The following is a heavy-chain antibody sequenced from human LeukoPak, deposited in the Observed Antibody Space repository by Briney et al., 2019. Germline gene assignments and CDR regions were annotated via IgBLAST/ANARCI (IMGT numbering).Heavy chain of an antibody. D-gene: IGHD2-15*01. V-gene: IGHV3-21*01. CDR3: AREEGYGAFDI. Sequence: PGGSLRLSCAASGFTFSTYSMNWVRQAPGKGLEWVSNISSSSSYIYQPDSVKGRFTISRDNAKNSLYLQMNSLRAEDTAIYYCAREEGYGAFDIWGQGTMVTVSS. J-gene: IGHJ3*02. CDR1: GFTFSTYS. CDR2: ISSSSSYI.